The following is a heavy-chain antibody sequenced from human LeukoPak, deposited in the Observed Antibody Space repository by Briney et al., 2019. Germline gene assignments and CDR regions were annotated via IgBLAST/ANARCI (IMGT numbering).Heavy chain of an antibody. CDR2: IKQDGSEK. D-gene: IGHD5-12*01. Sequence: GGSVRLSCAVSGFRFSSYWMSWVRQAPGKGLEWVANIKQDGSEKYYVDSVKGRFTISRDNAKNSLYLQMNSLRAEDTAVYYCAREHSGYDFPGRDYYYMDVWGKGTTVTVSS. CDR3: AREHSGYDFPGRDYYYMDV. CDR1: GFRFSSYW. J-gene: IGHJ6*03. V-gene: IGHV3-7*01.